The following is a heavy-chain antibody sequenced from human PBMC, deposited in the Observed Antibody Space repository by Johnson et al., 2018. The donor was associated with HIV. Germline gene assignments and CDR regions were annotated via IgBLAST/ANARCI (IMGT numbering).Heavy chain of an antibody. CDR2: IKSKSYGGTI. V-gene: IGHV3-15*01. Sequence: VQLVESGGGLVKPGGSPKLSCEASGFTFSNVWMHWVRQAPGKGLEWVGRIKSKSYGGTIDYAAPVKGRFTISRDDSKNTLYLQMNSLKTEDTAVYYCTTQQRADAFDIWGQGTMVTVSS. CDR1: GFTFSNVW. CDR3: TTQQRADAFDI. J-gene: IGHJ3*02. D-gene: IGHD6-13*01.